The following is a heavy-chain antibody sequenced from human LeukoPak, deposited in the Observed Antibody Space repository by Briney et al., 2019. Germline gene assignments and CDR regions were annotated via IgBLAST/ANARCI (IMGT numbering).Heavy chain of an antibody. J-gene: IGHJ4*02. D-gene: IGHD6-13*01. CDR1: GESFSGYY. CDR3: ASGDLEAGYFDY. Sequence: PSETLSLTCAVSGESFSGYYWSWIRQSPGKGLEWIGYIYYSGSTNYNPSLKSRVTISVDTSKNQFSLKLSSVTAADTAVYYCASGDLEAGYFDYWGQGTLVTVSS. V-gene: IGHV4-59*01. CDR2: IYYSGST.